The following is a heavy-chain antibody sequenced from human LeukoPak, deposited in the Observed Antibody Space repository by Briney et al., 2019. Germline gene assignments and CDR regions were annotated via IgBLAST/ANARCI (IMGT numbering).Heavy chain of an antibody. J-gene: IGHJ4*02. CDR1: GFTFSSYS. Sequence: GGSLRLSCAASGFTFSSYSMNWVRQAPGKGLEWVSSISSSSYIYYADSVKGRFTISRDNAKNSLYLQMNSLRAEDTAVYYCARGSVDYVWGSYREFDYWGQGTLVTVSS. CDR2: ISSSSYI. V-gene: IGHV3-21*01. D-gene: IGHD3-16*02. CDR3: ARGSVDYVWGSYREFDY.